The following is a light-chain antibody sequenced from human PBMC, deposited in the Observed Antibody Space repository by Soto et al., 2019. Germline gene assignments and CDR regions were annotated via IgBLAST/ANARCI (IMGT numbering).Light chain of an antibody. V-gene: IGKV1-9*01. J-gene: IGKJ5*01. CDR3: QQLNSYPIT. CDR1: QGLSSY. Sequence: GDRVTITCRASQGLSSYLAWYQQKPGKAPKLLIYAASTLQSGVPSRFSGSGSGTEFTLTISSLQPEDFATYYCQQLNSYPITFGQGTRLEIK. CDR2: AAS.